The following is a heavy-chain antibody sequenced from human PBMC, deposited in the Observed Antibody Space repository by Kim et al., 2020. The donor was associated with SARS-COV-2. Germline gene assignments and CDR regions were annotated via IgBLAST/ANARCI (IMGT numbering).Heavy chain of an antibody. CDR2: IKQDGNQK. CDR1: GFTFSSYW. CDR3: ARDGDLYSSGKDAFDI. J-gene: IGHJ3*02. D-gene: IGHD6-19*01. Sequence: GGSLRHSCAASGFTFSSYWMTWVRQAPGKGLEWVANIKQDGNQKYYVDSVKGRFTISIDNAKNSLYLQMNSLRAEDTAVYYCARDGDLYSSGKDAFDIWG. V-gene: IGHV3-7*01.